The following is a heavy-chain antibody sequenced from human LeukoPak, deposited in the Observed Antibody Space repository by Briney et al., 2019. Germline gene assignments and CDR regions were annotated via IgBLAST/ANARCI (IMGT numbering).Heavy chain of an antibody. V-gene: IGHV3-7*01. J-gene: IGHJ4*02. CDR1: GFTFSSSW. D-gene: IGHD6-19*01. CDR2: IKQDGSEK. CDR3: ARISIAVAGADY. Sequence: GGSLRLSCAASGFTFSSSWMSWVRQAPGKGLEWVANIKQDGSEKYYVDSVKGRFTISRDNTKNSLYLQMDSLRAEDTAVYYCARISIAVAGADYWGQGTLATVSS.